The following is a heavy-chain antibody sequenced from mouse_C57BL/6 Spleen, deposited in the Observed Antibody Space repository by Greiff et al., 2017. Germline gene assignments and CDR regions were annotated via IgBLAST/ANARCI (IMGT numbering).Heavy chain of an antibody. Sequence: QVQLQQPGAELVKPGASVKMSCKASGYTFPSYWITWVKQRPGQGLEWIGDIYPGSGSTNYNEKFKSKATLTVDTSSSTAYMQLSSLTSVDSSVYYGTIITTVVATDYFDYWGQGTTLTVSS. D-gene: IGHD1-1*01. J-gene: IGHJ2*01. CDR2: IYPGSGST. CDR3: TIITTVVATDYFDY. CDR1: GYTFPSYW. V-gene: IGHV1-55*01.